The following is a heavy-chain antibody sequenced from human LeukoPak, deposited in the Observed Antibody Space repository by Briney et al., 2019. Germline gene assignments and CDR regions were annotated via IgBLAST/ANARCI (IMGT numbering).Heavy chain of an antibody. CDR3: ARDQITMLRGVIIKDYYYYYMDV. V-gene: IGHV3-7*01. J-gene: IGHJ6*03. D-gene: IGHD3-10*01. Sequence: GGSLRLSCATSGFIFSNYWMSWVRQAPGKGLEWVANIRQDGSDKYYVDSVKGRFTISRDNAKKSLYLQMNSLRAEDTAVYYCARDQITMLRGVIIKDYYYYYMDVWGKGTTVTVSS. CDR1: GFIFSNYW. CDR2: IRQDGSDK.